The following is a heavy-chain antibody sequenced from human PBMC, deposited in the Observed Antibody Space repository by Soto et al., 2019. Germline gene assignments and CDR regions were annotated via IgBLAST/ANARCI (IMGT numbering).Heavy chain of an antibody. D-gene: IGHD4-17*01. Sequence: VLSLRLSCAAAGFTCSSYSINRVSQAPGKGLESVSSISSSSSYIYYADSAKGRFTISRDNAKSSLYLQMNSLRAEDTAVYYFARDRVYGDYVPYYSYMDVWGNGTTVTVSS. CDR3: ARDRVYGDYVPYYSYMDV. CDR1: GFTCSSYS. CDR2: ISSSSSYI. V-gene: IGHV3-21*01. J-gene: IGHJ6*03.